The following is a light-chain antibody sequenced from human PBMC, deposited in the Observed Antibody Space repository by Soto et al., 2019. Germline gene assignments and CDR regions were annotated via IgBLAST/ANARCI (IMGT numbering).Light chain of an antibody. CDR3: SAYTGTSTLYV. V-gene: IGLV2-14*03. Sequence: QSALTQPASVSGSPGQSITISCTGTSSDIGGYNYVSWYQQLPGKVPKLIIYDVSNRPSGVSDRFSGSQSGNAASLTISGPQAEDKADYYCSAYTGTSTLYVFGTGTKLPVL. J-gene: IGLJ1*01. CDR1: SSDIGGYNY. CDR2: DVS.